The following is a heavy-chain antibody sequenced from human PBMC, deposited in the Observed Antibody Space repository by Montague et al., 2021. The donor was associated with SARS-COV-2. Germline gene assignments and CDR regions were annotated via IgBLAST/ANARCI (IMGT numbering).Heavy chain of an antibody. Sequence: CAISGDSVSSPSASWNWIRQSPSKGLEWLGRTYYRSWWRSQYPGSLESRITISGDTSKNQFSLQLNSVTPEDTAVYYCASAFYGDHWALDVWGQGTMATVSS. CDR1: GDSVSSPSAS. D-gene: IGHD3-3*02. CDR2: TYYRSWWRS. J-gene: IGHJ3*01. V-gene: IGHV6-1*01. CDR3: ASAFYGDHWALDV.